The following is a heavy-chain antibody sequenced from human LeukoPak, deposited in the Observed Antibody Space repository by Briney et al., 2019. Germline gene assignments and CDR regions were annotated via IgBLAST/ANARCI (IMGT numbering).Heavy chain of an antibody. J-gene: IGHJ4*02. D-gene: IGHD3-22*01. Sequence: PGGSLRLSCAASGFTFSSYAMSWVRQAPGKGLEWVSAISGSGGSTYYADSVKGRFTISRDNSKNTPYLQMNSLRAEDTAVYYCAKDTSTYYYDSSGYYYFDYWGQGTLVTVSS. CDR3: AKDTSTYYYDSSGYYYFDY. V-gene: IGHV3-23*01. CDR1: GFTFSSYA. CDR2: ISGSGGST.